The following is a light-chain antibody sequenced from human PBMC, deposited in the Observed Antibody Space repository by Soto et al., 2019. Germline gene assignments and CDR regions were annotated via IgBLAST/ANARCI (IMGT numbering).Light chain of an antibody. J-gene: IGKJ3*01. CDR1: QTVLYISNNKSY. CDR2: WTS. CDR3: QQFYSSTFT. Sequence: DIVMTQSPDSLAVSLGERATINCRSSQTVLYISNNKSYIAWYQQKSGQPPKLLISWTSTRESGVPDRFSGSGSGTDFTLTISNLQAEDVAVYYCQQFYSSTFTFGPGTKVHIK. V-gene: IGKV4-1*01.